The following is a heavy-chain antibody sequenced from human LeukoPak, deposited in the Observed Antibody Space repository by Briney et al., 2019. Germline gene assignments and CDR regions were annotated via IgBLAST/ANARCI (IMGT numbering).Heavy chain of an antibody. Sequence: GGSLRLSCAASGFTISGFWMHWVRQVPGEGLVWVARMNSAGTTINYADSVKGRFTIPRDNVRNTLHLQMNNLSLEDTAVYFCIREVQVRASAFLGLGGRGPLVTVS. D-gene: IGHD1-1*01. CDR2: MNSAGTTI. V-gene: IGHV3-74*01. CDR1: GFTISGFW. CDR3: IREVQVRASAFLGL. J-gene: IGHJ4*01.